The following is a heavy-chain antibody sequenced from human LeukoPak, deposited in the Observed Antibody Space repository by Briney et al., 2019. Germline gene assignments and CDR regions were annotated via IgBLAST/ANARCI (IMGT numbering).Heavy chain of an antibody. CDR1: GGSISSYY. CDR2: IYYSGST. J-gene: IGHJ4*02. D-gene: IGHD5-18*01. V-gene: IGHV4-59*01. Sequence: LETLSLTCTVSGGSISSYYWSWIRQPPGKGLEWIGYIYYSGSTNYNPSLKSRDTISVDTSKNQFSLKLSSVTAADTAVYYCARVVGGYVGYIFDYWGQGTLVTVSS. CDR3: ARVVGGYVGYIFDY.